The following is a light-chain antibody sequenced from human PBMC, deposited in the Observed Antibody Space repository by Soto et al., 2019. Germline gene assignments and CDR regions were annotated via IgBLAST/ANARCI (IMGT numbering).Light chain of an antibody. Sequence: QSVLTQPASVSGSPGQSITIPCTGTSSDVGGYNYVSWYQQHPGKAPKLMVYDVTNRPSGVSTRFSGSKSGSTASLTISGLQAEDEADYYCSSYTSGNTRYVFGSGTKVTVL. J-gene: IGLJ1*01. CDR3: SSYTSGNTRYV. V-gene: IGLV2-14*01. CDR1: SSDVGGYNY. CDR2: DVT.